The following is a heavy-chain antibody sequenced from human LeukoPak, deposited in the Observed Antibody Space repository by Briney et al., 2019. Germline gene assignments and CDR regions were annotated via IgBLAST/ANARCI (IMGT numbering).Heavy chain of an antibody. CDR3: ARSSGYGYYFDY. CDR2: ISSNGGTT. CDR1: GFAFSSDA. V-gene: IGHV3-64*01. Sequence: GGSLRLSCAASGFAFSSDAMHWVRQAPGKGLEYVSAISSNGGTTHYGNSVKGRFTISRDNSKNTLYLQMGSLRAEDMAVYFCARSSGYGYYFDYWGQGTLVTVSS. J-gene: IGHJ4*02. D-gene: IGHD3-22*01.